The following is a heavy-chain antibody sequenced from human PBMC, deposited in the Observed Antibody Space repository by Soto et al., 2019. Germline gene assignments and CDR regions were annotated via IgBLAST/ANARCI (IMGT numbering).Heavy chain of an antibody. D-gene: IGHD2-15*01. CDR1: GFTFSSYS. CDR2: ISSSSSYI. CDR3: ARSRYCSGGSCYGGDY. Sequence: GGSLRLSCAASGFTFSSYSMNWVRQAPGKGLEWVSSISSSSSYIYYADSVKGRFTISRDNAKNSLYLQMNSLRAEDTAVYYCARSRYCSGGSCYGGDYWGQGTLVTVSS. V-gene: IGHV3-21*01. J-gene: IGHJ4*02.